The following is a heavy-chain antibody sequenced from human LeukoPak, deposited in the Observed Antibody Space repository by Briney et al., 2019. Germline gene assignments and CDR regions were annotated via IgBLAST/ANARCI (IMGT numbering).Heavy chain of an antibody. J-gene: IGHJ3*02. Sequence: GGSLRLSCAASGFTFSTYTMNWVRQAPGKGLEWVSSISSSSGYIYYADSVKGRFTISRDNAKNSLYLQMNSLRAEDTAVYYCARYTSPPGAFDIWGQGTMVTVSS. CDR3: ARYTSPPGAFDI. CDR2: ISSSSGYI. V-gene: IGHV3-21*01. CDR1: GFTFSTYT.